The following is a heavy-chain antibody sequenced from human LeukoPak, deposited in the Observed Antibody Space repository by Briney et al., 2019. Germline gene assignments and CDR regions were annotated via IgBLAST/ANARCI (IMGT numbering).Heavy chain of an antibody. CDR3: ARGRWASSSSGRFDY. D-gene: IGHD6-6*01. Sequence: GGSLRLSCAASGFTFSSYWMSWVRQAPGKGLEWVANIKQDGSEKYYVDSVKGRFTISRDNAKNSLYLQMNSLRAEDTAVYYCARGRWASSSSGRFDYWGQGTLVTVSS. V-gene: IGHV3-7*01. CDR1: GFTFSSYW. CDR2: IKQDGSEK. J-gene: IGHJ4*02.